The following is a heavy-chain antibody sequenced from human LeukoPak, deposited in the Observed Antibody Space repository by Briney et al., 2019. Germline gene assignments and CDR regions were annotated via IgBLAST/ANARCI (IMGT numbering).Heavy chain of an antibody. CDR2: IKYHGSDK. Sequence: PGGSLRLSCAASGFTFSDYWMSWVRQAPGKGLEWVANIKYHGSDKHYVDSVRGRFTISRDNVKNSLFLQMNSLRAEDTAVYYCARIGGSGTYWDYWGQGTLVSVSS. D-gene: IGHD3-10*01. J-gene: IGHJ4*02. CDR1: GFTFSDYW. V-gene: IGHV3-7*01. CDR3: ARIGGSGTYWDY.